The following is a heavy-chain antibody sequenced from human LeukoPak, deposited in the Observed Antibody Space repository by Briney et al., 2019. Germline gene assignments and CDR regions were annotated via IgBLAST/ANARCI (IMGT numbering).Heavy chain of an antibody. CDR2: ISGSGGST. CDR3: AKDSVYYSYYYMDV. Sequence: GGSLRLSCAASGFTLSNYAMSWVRQAPGKGLEWVSGISGSGGSTFYADSVKGRFTISRDSSKNTLYLQMNSLRAEDTAVYYCAKDSVYYSYYYMDVWGKGTTVTVSS. J-gene: IGHJ6*03. CDR1: GFTLSNYA. V-gene: IGHV3-23*01.